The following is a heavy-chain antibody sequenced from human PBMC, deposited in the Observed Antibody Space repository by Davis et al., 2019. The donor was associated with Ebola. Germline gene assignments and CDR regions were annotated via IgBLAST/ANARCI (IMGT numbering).Heavy chain of an antibody. CDR3: VRLPWIPKAFGY. J-gene: IGHJ4*02. CDR2: TYFNSKWYN. CDR1: GDSVSINSGG. D-gene: IGHD5-18*01. Sequence: PSETLSLTCAISGDSVSINSGGWNWIRQSPSRGLEWLGRTYFNSKWYNDYAVSVKSRITINPDTSKNQFSLQLNSVTPEDTAVYYCVRLPWIPKAFGYWGQGTLVTVSS. V-gene: IGHV6-1*01.